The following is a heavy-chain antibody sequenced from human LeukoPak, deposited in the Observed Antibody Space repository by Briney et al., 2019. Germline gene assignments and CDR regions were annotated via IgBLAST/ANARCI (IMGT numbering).Heavy chain of an antibody. CDR3: ARDPRYCSGGSCYSVWVQVADS. Sequence: PGGSLRLSRAASGFIFSDYYMSWIRQAPGKGLEWISYISSSSSYTKYADSVKGRFTISRDNAKNSLYLQMNSLRVEDTAVYYCARDPRYCSGGSCYSVWVQVADSWGQGTLVTVSS. D-gene: IGHD2-15*01. V-gene: IGHV3-11*06. CDR2: ISSSSSYT. CDR1: GFIFSDYY. J-gene: IGHJ4*02.